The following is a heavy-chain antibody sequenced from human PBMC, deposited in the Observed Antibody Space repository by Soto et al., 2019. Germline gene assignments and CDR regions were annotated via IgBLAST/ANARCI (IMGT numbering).Heavy chain of an antibody. J-gene: IGHJ5*02. Sequence: PSETLSLTCSVSGDSVSSGLYYWSWIRQPPGKGLEWIGYIYHSGTTKYNPSLKSPVTISVDTSKNQFSLKMSLLTAADTAIYYCARVSFYYDTSGYAVAWFDPWGQGTMVTVYS. CDR3: ARVSFYYDTSGYAVAWFDP. CDR2: IYHSGTT. CDR1: GDSVSSGLYY. V-gene: IGHV4-61*01. D-gene: IGHD3-22*01.